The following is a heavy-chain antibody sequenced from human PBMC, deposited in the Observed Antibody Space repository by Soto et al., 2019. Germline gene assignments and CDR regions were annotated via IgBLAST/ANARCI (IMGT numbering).Heavy chain of an antibody. CDR3: AKGVRGATTFGGYDY. D-gene: IGHD1-26*01. J-gene: IGHJ4*02. CDR2: ISWNSGSI. V-gene: IGHV3-9*01. Sequence: VQLVESGGGLVKPGGSLRLSCAASGFTFDDYAMHWVRQAPGKGLEWVSGISWNSGSIGYADSVKGRFTISRDNAKNSLYLQMNSLRAEDTALYYCAKGVRGATTFGGYDYWGQGTLVTVSS. CDR1: GFTFDDYA.